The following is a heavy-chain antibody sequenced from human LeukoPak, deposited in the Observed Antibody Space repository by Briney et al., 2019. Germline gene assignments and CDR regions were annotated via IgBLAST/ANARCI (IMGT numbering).Heavy chain of an antibody. V-gene: IGHV4-4*07. Sequence: SETLSLTCTVSGGSISSYYWSWIRQPAGKGLEWIGRIYTSGSTNYNPSLKSRVTMSVDTSKNQFSLKLSSVTAADTAVYYCARGNRYIAAAPPPYFDYWGQGTLVTVSS. CDR2: IYTSGST. CDR3: ARGNRYIAAAPPPYFDY. J-gene: IGHJ4*02. CDR1: GGSISSYY. D-gene: IGHD6-13*01.